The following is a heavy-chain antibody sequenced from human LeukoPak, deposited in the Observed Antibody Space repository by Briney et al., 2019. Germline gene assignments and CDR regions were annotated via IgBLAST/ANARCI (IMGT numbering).Heavy chain of an antibody. CDR3: ARGVSGYSGYDYYYGMDV. D-gene: IGHD5-12*01. CDR2: IYYSGST. V-gene: IGHV4-59*01. CDR1: GGSISSYY. J-gene: IGHJ6*02. Sequence: SETLSLTCTVSGGSISSYYWSWIRQTPGKGLEWIGYIYYSGSTNYNPSLKSRVTISVDTSKNQFSLKLSSVTAADTAVYYCARGVSGYSGYDYYYGMDVWGQGTTVTVSS.